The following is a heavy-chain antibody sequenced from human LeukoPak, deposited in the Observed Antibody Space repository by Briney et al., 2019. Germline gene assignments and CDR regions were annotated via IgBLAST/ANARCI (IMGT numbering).Heavy chain of an antibody. V-gene: IGHV3-20*04. CDR1: GFTFSSYG. CDR2: LHWHGRDP. Sequence: GGSLRLSCAASGFTFSSYGMHWVRRAPGRGLEWVSGLHWHGRDPDYADSVKGRFTISRDNAKTSLYLQMESLRAEDTALYYCVRGQRAFDVWGQGTPVTVSS. CDR3: VRGQRAFDV. J-gene: IGHJ3*01.